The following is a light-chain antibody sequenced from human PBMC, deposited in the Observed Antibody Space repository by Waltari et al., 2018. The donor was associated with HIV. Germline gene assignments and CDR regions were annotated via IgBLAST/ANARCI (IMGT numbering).Light chain of an antibody. CDR3: SSYITTGTIL. CDR1: SRVIGTYNH. V-gene: IGLV2-14*03. CDR2: DVN. Sequence: QSALTQPASVSGSLGQSIPISCLGSSRVIGTYNHVSWYQQYPDKAPLLLIRDVNTRHSGIPFRFSASKSGKTATLTISGLQAEDEADYYCSSYITTGTILFGGGTKVTVL. J-gene: IGLJ3*02.